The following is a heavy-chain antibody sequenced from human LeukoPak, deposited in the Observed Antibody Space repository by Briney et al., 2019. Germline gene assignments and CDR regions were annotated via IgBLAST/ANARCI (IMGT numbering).Heavy chain of an antibody. V-gene: IGHV1-24*01. CDR1: GYTLTELS. D-gene: IGHD3-3*01. Sequence: GASVKVSCKVSGYTLTELSMHWVRQAPGKGLEWMGGFDPEDGETIYAQKFQGRVTMTEDTSTDTAYMELSSLRSEDTAVYYCATISYPLNTEWFRWAFDIWGQGTMVTVSS. CDR2: FDPEDGET. CDR3: ATISYPLNTEWFRWAFDI. J-gene: IGHJ3*02.